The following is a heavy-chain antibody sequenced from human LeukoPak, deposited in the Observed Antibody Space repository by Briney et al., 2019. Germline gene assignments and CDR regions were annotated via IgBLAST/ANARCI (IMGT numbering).Heavy chain of an antibody. CDR1: GYTFTCYY. CDR3: ARVIAAAGRNPYFDY. D-gene: IGHD6-13*01. V-gene: IGHV1-2*02. CDR2: INPNSGGT. J-gene: IGHJ4*02. Sequence: ASVKVSCKASGYTFTCYYMHWVRQAPGQGLEWMGGINPNSGGTNYAQKFQGRVTMTRDTSISTAYMELSRLRSDDTAVYYCARVIAAAGRNPYFDYWGQGTLVTVSS.